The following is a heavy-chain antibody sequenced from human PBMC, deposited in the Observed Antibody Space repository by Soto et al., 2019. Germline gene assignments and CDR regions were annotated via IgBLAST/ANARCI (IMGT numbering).Heavy chain of an antibody. J-gene: IGHJ6*04. CDR2: IDGSSDYI. CDR1: GFTFSTYG. V-gene: IGHV3-21*01. D-gene: IGHD3-16*01. CDR3: ARDPFYADDV. Sequence: PGGSLRLSCAASGFTFSTYGMNWVRQAPGKGLEWVSFIDGSSDYIYYADSVQGRFTISRDNAKNSLYLQMNSLRAEDTAVYYCARDPFYADDVWGKGTTVTSPQ.